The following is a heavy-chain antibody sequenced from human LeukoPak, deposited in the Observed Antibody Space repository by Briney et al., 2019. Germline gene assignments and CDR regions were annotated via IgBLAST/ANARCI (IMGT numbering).Heavy chain of an antibody. D-gene: IGHD2-15*01. J-gene: IGHJ4*02. CDR2: ISYDGSNK. CDR3: AGASSDGVIIDATSFDL. Sequence: SGGSLRLSCAASGFTFSSYGMHWVRQAPGKGLEWVAVISYDGSNKYYADSVKGRFTISRDSSNNAWHLQLHNLRVEDTAVYYCAGASSDGVIIDATSFDLWGQGTLVIVSS. V-gene: IGHV3-30*03. CDR1: GFTFSSYG.